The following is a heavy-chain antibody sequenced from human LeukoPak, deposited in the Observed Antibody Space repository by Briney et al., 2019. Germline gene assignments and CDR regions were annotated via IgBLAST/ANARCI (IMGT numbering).Heavy chain of an antibody. V-gene: IGHV3-23*01. CDR3: VSSSSWYLTIFDY. CDR1: GFTFSSYA. Sequence: GGSLRLSCAASGFTFSSYAMSWVRQAPGKGLEWVSAISGSGGSTYYADSVKGRFTISRDNSKNTLYLQMNSLGAEDTAVYYCVSSSSWYLTIFDYWGQGTLVTVSS. J-gene: IGHJ4*02. CDR2: ISGSGGST. D-gene: IGHD6-13*01.